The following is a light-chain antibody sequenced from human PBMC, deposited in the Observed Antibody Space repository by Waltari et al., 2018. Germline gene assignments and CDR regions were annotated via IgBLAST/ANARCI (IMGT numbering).Light chain of an antibody. CDR3: QHYVRLPAT. CDR1: QSVGGT. J-gene: IGKJ1*01. V-gene: IGKV3-20*01. CDR2: GAS. Sequence: EIVLTQSPGTLSLSPGERATLSCWASQSVGGTLAWYQQKPGQAPRLLIYGASSRATGIPDRFSGSGSGTEFRLTISRLEPEDFAVYYCQHYVRLPATFGQGTKVEIK.